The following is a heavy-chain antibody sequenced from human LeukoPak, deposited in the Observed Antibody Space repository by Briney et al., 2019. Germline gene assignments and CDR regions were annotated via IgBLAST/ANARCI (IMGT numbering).Heavy chain of an antibody. V-gene: IGHV1-18*01. J-gene: IGHJ4*02. D-gene: IGHD3-22*01. CDR1: GYTFTSYG. Sequence: GASVKVSCKASGYTFTSYGISWVRQAPGQGLEWMGWISAYNGNTNYAQKLQGRVTMTTDTSTSIAYMELRSLRSEDTAVYYCATVTYYYDSSGFLHYWGQGTLVTVSS. CDR3: ATVTYYYDSSGFLHY. CDR2: ISAYNGNT.